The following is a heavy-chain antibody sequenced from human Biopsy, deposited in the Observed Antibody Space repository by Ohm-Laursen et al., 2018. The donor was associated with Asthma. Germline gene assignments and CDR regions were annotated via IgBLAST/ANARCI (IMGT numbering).Heavy chain of an antibody. J-gene: IGHJ4*02. Sequence: SSVKVSCKASGGSFSNFAFSWVRQAPGHGLEWMGTILTKFDITSYAEKFQGRVTITADKSTSTTYMELSRLRSEDTAVYYCARSYDTYSYPVLVLDYWGQGTLVTVSS. D-gene: IGHD3-22*01. CDR3: ARSYDTYSYPVLVLDY. CDR1: GGSFSNFA. CDR2: ILTKFDIT. V-gene: IGHV1-69*04.